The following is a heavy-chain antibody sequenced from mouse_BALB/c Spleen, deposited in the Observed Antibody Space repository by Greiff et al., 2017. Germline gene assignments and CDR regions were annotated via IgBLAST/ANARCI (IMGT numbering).Heavy chain of an antibody. CDR1: GYTFTDYY. CDR3: ASIYDGYEDYAMDY. D-gene: IGHD2-3*01. V-gene: IGHV1-77*01. CDR2: IYPGSGNT. J-gene: IGHJ4*01. Sequence: VQGVESGAELARPGASVKLSCKASGYTFTDYYINWVKQRTGQGLEWIGEIYPGSGNTYYNEKFKGKATLTADKSSSTAYMQLSSLTSEDSAVYFCASIYDGYEDYAMDYWGQGTSVTVSS.